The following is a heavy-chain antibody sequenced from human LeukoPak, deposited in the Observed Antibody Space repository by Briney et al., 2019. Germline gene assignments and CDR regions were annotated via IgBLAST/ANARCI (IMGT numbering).Heavy chain of an antibody. Sequence: PGESLRLSCGASGFNFKRYAMNWVRQAPGQGLEWVAAIDGSGGDTYYAGSVKGRFIISRDNSKSTLFLQMKSLRVEDTAVYYCARRLVYGDYAELDYWGQGTLVTVSS. V-gene: IGHV3-23*01. CDR1: GFNFKRYA. D-gene: IGHD4-17*01. J-gene: IGHJ4*02. CDR2: IDGSGGDT. CDR3: ARRLVYGDYAELDY.